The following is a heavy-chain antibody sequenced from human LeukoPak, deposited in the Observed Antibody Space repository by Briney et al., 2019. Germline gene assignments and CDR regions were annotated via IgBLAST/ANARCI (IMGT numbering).Heavy chain of an antibody. J-gene: IGHJ4*02. Sequence: GGSLRLSCAASGFTFSSYSMNWVRQAPGKGLEWVSSISSSSSYIYYADSVKGRFTISRDNAKNSLYLQMNSLRADDTAVYYCARGGWNKFDYWGQGTLVTVSS. CDR1: GFTFSSYS. D-gene: IGHD3-22*01. CDR3: ARGGWNKFDY. CDR2: ISSSSSYI. V-gene: IGHV3-21*04.